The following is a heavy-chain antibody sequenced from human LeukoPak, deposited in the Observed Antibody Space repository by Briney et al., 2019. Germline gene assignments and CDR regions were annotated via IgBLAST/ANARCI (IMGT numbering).Heavy chain of an antibody. V-gene: IGHV1-3*01. D-gene: IGHD5-12*01. Sequence: ASVKVSCKASGYTFTSYAMHWVRQAPGQRLEWMGWINVGNGDTKYSQKFQGRVTITRDTSASTVHMELSSLKSEDTAVYYCATEGGSGYKYDYWGQGSLVTVSS. J-gene: IGHJ4*02. CDR1: GYTFTSYA. CDR3: ATEGGSGYKYDY. CDR2: INVGNGDT.